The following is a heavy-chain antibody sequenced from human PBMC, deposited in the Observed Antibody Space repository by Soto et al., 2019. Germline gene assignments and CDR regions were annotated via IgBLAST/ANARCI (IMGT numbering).Heavy chain of an antibody. Sequence: SVKVSCKASGGTFSSYAISWVRQAPGQGLEWMGGIIPIFGTANYAQKFQGRVTITADESTSTAYMELSSLRSEDTAVYYCARTRIQLWFPGRQQLEGYRDYYYYYGMDVWGQGTTVTVSS. J-gene: IGHJ6*02. D-gene: IGHD5-18*01. V-gene: IGHV1-69*13. CDR1: GGTFSSYA. CDR2: IIPIFGTA. CDR3: ARTRIQLWFPGRQQLEGYRDYYYYYGMDV.